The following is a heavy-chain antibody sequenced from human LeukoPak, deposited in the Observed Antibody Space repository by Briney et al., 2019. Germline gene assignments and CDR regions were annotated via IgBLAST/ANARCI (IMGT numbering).Heavy chain of an antibody. CDR1: GGTFSSYA. CDR2: IIPIFGTA. V-gene: IGHV1-69*05. D-gene: IGHD2-15*01. Sequence: ASVKVSCKASGGTFSSYAISWVRQAPGQGLEWMGGIIPIFGTANYAQKFQGRVTITTDESTSTAYMKLSSLRSEDTAVYYCARVRAVGMVVAAPPLDVWGKGTTVTVSS. J-gene: IGHJ6*04. CDR3: ARVRAVGMVVAAPPLDV.